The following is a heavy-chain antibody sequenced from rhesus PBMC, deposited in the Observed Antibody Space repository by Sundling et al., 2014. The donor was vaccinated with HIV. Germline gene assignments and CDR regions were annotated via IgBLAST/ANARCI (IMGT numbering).Heavy chain of an antibody. D-gene: IGHD3-22*01. V-gene: IGHV4S2*01. CDR1: GASISSNY. J-gene: IGHJ6*01. Sequence: QVQLQESGPGLVKPSETLPLTCDVSGASISSNYWSWIRQAPGKGLEWIGRIYGSGAFTDYNPSLKSRVTISINTSKNQVSLKLNSVTAADTAVYYCARDPSAVIRLDSWGPGVGVTVSS. CDR2: IYGSGAFT. CDR3: ARDPSAVIRLDS.